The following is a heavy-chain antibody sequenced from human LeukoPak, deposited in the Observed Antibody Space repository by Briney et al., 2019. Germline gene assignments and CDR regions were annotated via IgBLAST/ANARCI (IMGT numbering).Heavy chain of an antibody. J-gene: IGHJ4*02. CDR2: IYYSGST. Sequence: PSETLSLTCTVSGGSISSSSYYWGWIRQPPGKGLEWIGSIYYSGSTYYNPSLKSRVTISVDTSKNQFSLKLSSVTAADTAVYYCASTLRSSWGGFGQYWGQGTLVTVSS. CDR3: ASTLRSSWGGFGQY. V-gene: IGHV4-39*01. D-gene: IGHD3-10*01. CDR1: GGSISSSSYY.